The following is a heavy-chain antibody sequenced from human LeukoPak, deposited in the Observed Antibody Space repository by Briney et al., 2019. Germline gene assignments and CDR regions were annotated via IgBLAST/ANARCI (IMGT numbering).Heavy chain of an antibody. V-gene: IGHV5-51*01. CDR2: IYPGDSDT. J-gene: IGHJ4*02. D-gene: IGHD3-10*01. Sequence: RESLKSFCSAAGKCIISNYCTQWVQIPGKGLEWMGIIYPGDSDTRYSPSFQGQVTISTDKSIRTAYLQWSSLKASDTAMYYCVRPFCHGSGSYYGFDYWGQGTLVTVSS. CDR1: GKCIISNYC. CDR3: VRPFCHGSGSYYGFDY.